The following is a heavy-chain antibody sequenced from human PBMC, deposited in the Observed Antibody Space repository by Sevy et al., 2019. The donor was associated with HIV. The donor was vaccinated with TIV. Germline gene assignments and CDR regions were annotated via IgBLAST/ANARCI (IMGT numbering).Heavy chain of an antibody. CDR1: GGSISSYY. V-gene: IGHV4-59*13. Sequence: SETLSLTCTVSGGSISSYYWSWIRQPPGKGLEWIGYIYYSGSTNYNPSLKSRVTISVDTSKNQFSLKLSSVTAADTAVYYCARTPRIAARPGNWFDPWGQGTLVTVSS. CDR2: IYYSGST. CDR3: ARTPRIAARPGNWFDP. J-gene: IGHJ5*02. D-gene: IGHD6-6*01.